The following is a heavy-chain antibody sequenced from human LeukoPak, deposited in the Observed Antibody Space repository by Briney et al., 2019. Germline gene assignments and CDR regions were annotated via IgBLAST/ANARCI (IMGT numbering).Heavy chain of an antibody. CDR1: GGSISSNNW. V-gene: IGHV4-4*02. Sequence: SETLSLTCAVSGGSISSNNWWSWVRQPPGKGLEWIANIYYSGTTYYNPSLESRVTISVDTSKNQFSLKVNSVTAADTAVYYCARGDHSSGWYFSSGYDYWGQGTLVTVSS. CDR2: IYYSGTT. CDR3: ARGDHSSGWYFSSGYDY. D-gene: IGHD6-19*01. J-gene: IGHJ4*02.